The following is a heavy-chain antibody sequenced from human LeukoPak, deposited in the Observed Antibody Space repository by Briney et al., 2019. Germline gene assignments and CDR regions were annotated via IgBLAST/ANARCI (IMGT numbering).Heavy chain of an antibody. CDR3: ARDRYPSSGYYYEDTFQV. CDR2: ISTYNGNT. CDR1: GYSFNTYA. Sequence: ASVKVSCTASGYSFNTYALNWVRLAPGQGFEWMGWISTYNGNTKYAEKVQGRVTMTIDTSTSTAYMELRSLTSDDTAVYYCARDRYPSSGYYYEDTFQVWGQGTMVTVSS. J-gene: IGHJ3*01. V-gene: IGHV1-18*01. D-gene: IGHD3-22*01.